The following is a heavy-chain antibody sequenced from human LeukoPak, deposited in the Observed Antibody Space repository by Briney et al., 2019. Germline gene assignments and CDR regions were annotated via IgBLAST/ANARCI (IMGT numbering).Heavy chain of an antibody. CDR2: ISAYNGNT. D-gene: IGHD3-10*01. J-gene: IGHJ4*02. CDR1: GYTFTGYY. Sequence: ASVKVSCKASGYTFTGYYMHWVRQAPGQGLEWMGWISAYNGNTNYAQKLQGRVTMTTDTSTSTAYMELRSLRSDDTAVYYCARGELLWFGELFPPDYWGQGTLVTVSS. V-gene: IGHV1-18*04. CDR3: ARGELLWFGELFPPDY.